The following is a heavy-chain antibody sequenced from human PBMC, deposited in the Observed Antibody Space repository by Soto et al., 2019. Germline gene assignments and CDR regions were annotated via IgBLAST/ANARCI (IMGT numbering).Heavy chain of an antibody. D-gene: IGHD4-17*01. J-gene: IGHJ4*02. CDR3: AKGAHDGDSSFDY. CDR1: GFTFSSYG. Sequence: GGSLRLSCAASGFTFSSYGMHWVRQAPGKGLEWVAVISYDGSNKYYADSVKGRFTISRDSSKNTLYLQMNSLRAEDTAVYYCAKGAHDGDSSFDYWGQGTLVTVSS. CDR2: ISYDGSNK. V-gene: IGHV3-30*18.